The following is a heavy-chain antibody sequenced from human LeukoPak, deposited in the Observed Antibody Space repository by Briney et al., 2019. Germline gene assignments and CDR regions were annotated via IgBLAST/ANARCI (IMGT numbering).Heavy chain of an antibody. V-gene: IGHV3-11*04. Sequence: GGSLRLSCAASGFTFSDYYMSWIRQAPGKGLEWVSYISSSGSTIYYADSVKGRFTISRDNAKNSLYLQMNSLRAEDTAVYYCARVGVVPAAIGGGWYFDLWGRGTLVTVSS. D-gene: IGHD2-2*02. CDR2: ISSSGSTI. CDR1: GFTFSDYY. J-gene: IGHJ2*01. CDR3: ARVGVVPAAIGGGWYFDL.